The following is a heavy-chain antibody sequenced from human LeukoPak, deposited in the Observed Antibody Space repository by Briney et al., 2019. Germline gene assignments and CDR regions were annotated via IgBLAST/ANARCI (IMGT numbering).Heavy chain of an antibody. J-gene: IGHJ4*02. Sequence: ASVKVSCKASGYTFTGYYMHWVRQAPGQGLEWMGWTNPNSGGTNYAQKFQGRVTMTRDTSISTAYMELSRLRSDDTAVYYCARDLPELYYDSSGYLGYWGQGTLVTVSS. V-gene: IGHV1-2*02. D-gene: IGHD3-22*01. CDR3: ARDLPELYYDSSGYLGY. CDR2: TNPNSGGT. CDR1: GYTFTGYY.